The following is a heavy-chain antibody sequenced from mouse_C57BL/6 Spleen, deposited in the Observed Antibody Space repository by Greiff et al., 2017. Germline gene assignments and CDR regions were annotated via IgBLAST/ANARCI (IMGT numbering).Heavy chain of an antibody. D-gene: IGHD4-1*01. CDR2: IYPGDGDT. J-gene: IGHJ2*01. Sequence: VQLQQSGPELVKPGASVKISCKASGYAFRSSWMNWVKQRPGTGLEWIGRIYPGDGDTNYNGKFKGKATLTADKSSSTAYMQLSSLTSEDSAVYFGARELTGTFDYWGQGTTLTVSS. CDR1: GYAFRSSW. CDR3: ARELTGTFDY. V-gene: IGHV1-82*01.